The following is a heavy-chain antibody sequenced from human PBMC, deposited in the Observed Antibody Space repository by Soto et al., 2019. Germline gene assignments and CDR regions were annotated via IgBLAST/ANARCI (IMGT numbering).Heavy chain of an antibody. V-gene: IGHV1-18*01. CDR3: ARDDTEWELPTYGMDV. CDR1: GYTFTSYG. J-gene: IGHJ6*02. CDR2: ISAYNGNT. D-gene: IGHD1-26*01. Sequence: VASVKVSCKASGYTFTSYGISWVRQAPGQGLEWMGWISAYNGNTNYAQKLQGRVTMTTDTSTSTAYMELRSLRSDDTAVYYCARDDTEWELPTYGMDVWGQGTTVTVSS.